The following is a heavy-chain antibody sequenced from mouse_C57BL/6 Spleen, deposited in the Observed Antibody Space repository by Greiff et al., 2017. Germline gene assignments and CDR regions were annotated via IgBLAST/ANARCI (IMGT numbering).Heavy chain of an antibody. V-gene: IGHV1-80*01. CDR3: AREKLGLYFDV. CDR1: GYAFSSYW. Sequence: VQVVESGAELVKPGASVKISCKASGYAFSSYWMNWVKQRPGKGLEWIGQIYPGDGDTNYNGKFKGKATLTADKSSSTAYMQLSSLTSEDSAVYFCAREKLGLYFDVWGTGTTVTVSS. CDR2: IYPGDGDT. J-gene: IGHJ1*03. D-gene: IGHD4-1*01.